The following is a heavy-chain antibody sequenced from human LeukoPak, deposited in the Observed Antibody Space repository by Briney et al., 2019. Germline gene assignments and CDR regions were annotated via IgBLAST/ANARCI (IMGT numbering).Heavy chain of an antibody. CDR2: IYYSGST. D-gene: IGHD2-2*01. CDR1: GGSISSGGYY. J-gene: IGHJ5*02. CDR3: ARRGYCSSTSCYYNWFDP. Sequence: PSETLSLTCTVSGGSISSGGYYWSWNRQPPGKGLEWIGYIYYSGSTYYNPSLKSRVTISVDTSKNQFSLKLSSVTAADTAVYYCARRGYCSSTSCYYNWFDPWGQGTLVTVSS. V-gene: IGHV4-31*03.